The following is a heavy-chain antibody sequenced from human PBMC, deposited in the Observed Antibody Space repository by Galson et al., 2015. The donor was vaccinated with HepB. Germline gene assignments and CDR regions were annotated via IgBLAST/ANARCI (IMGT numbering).Heavy chain of an antibody. D-gene: IGHD3-10*01. J-gene: IGHJ4*02. V-gene: IGHV4-39*01. CDR3: ARHKIGFGESDFDY. CDR1: GGSISSSSYY. CDR2: IYYSGST. Sequence: ETLSLTCTVSGGSISSSSYYWGWIRQPPGKGLEWIGSIYYSGSTYYYPSLKSRVTISVDTSKNQFSLKLSSVTAADTAVYYCARHKIGFGESDFDYWGQGTLVTVSS.